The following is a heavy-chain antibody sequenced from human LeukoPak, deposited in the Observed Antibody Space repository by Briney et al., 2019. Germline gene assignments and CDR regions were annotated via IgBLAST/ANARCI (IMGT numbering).Heavy chain of an antibody. CDR2: IKQDGSEK. CDR1: GFTFSSYW. Sequence: GGSLRLSCAASGFTFSSYWMSWVRQAPGKGLEWVANIKQDGSEKYYVDSVKGRFTISRDNSKNTLYLQMNSLRAEDTAVYYCAKDPASGSYFDYWGQGTLVTVSS. V-gene: IGHV3-7*01. D-gene: IGHD1-26*01. J-gene: IGHJ4*02. CDR3: AKDPASGSYFDY.